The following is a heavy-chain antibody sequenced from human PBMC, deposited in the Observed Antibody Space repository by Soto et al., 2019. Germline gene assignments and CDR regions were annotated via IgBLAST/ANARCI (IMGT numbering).Heavy chain of an antibody. Sequence: QVQLVESGGGMVQPGRSLRLSCAASGFPFSRYAMHWVRQAPGKGLEWVALISYDGTNKYYADSVKGRFTMSRDNSKNTLYLQMNSLRVEDTAVYFCARDASGSTFDHWGQGTLVTVSS. CDR2: ISYDGTNK. V-gene: IGHV3-30-3*01. D-gene: IGHD3-10*01. J-gene: IGHJ4*02. CDR1: GFPFSRYA. CDR3: ARDASGSTFDH.